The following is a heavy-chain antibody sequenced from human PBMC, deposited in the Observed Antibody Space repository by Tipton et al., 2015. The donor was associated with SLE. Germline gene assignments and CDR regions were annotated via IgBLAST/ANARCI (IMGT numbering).Heavy chain of an antibody. J-gene: IGHJ4*02. CDR2: ISDGGGT. D-gene: IGHD4-11*01. V-gene: IGHV4-59*12. CDR3: AREIDYRYDS. CDR1: GGSISSNY. Sequence: TLSLTCSVSGGSISSNYWIWIRQPPGKGLEWIGYISDGGGTNHNPSLKSRVTISVDTSKNQFSLKLSSVTAADTAVYYCAREIDYRYDSWGQGALVTVSS.